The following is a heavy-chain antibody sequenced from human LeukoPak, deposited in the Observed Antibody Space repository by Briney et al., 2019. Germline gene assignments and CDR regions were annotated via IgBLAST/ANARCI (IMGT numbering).Heavy chain of an antibody. CDR2: ISYDGSNK. J-gene: IGHJ6*02. D-gene: IGHD6-13*01. Sequence: GGSLRLSCATSGFSFSGSTMHWVRQAPGKGLEWVAVISYDGSNKYYADSVKGRFTISRDNSKNTLYLQMNSLRAEDTAVYYCARDPRAYSSSWYPSYYGMDVWGQGTTVTVSS. V-gene: IGHV3-30-3*01. CDR1: GFSFSGST. CDR3: ARDPRAYSSSWYPSYYGMDV.